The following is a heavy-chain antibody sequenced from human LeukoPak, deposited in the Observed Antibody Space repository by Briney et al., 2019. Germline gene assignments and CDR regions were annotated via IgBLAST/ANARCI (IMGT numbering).Heavy chain of an antibody. CDR3: ATNSNGVSWPSVGYFDL. V-gene: IGHV5-51*01. J-gene: IGHJ2*01. CDR2: IYPGDSDT. D-gene: IGHD4-23*01. CDR1: GYSFTSYW. Sequence: GESLKISCKGSGYSFTSYWIGWVRQMPGKGLEWMGIIYPGDSDTRYSPSFQGQVTISADKSISTAYLQWSSLKASDTAMYYCATNSNGVSWPSVGYFDLWGRGTLVTVSS.